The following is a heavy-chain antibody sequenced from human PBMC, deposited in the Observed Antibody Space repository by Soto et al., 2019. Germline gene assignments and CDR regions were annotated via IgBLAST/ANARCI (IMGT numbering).Heavy chain of an antibody. CDR1: GYTFTSYG. Sequence: QVQLVQSGAEVKKPGASVKVSCKASGYTFTSYGISWVRQAPGQGLEWMGWISAYNGNTNYAQKLQGRVTMTTDTSTSTAYTELRSLRSDDTAVYYCARDTGAYYDILTVYPRYWYFDLWGRGTLVTVSS. CDR3: ARDTGAYYDILTVYPRYWYFDL. J-gene: IGHJ2*01. CDR2: ISAYNGNT. V-gene: IGHV1-18*01. D-gene: IGHD3-9*01.